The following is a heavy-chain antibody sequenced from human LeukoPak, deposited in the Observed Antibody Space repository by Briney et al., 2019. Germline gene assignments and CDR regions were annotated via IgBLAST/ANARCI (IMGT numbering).Heavy chain of an antibody. CDR1: GGSFTFTSHA. D-gene: IGHD3-22*01. Sequence: ASVKVSSKASGGSFTFTSHAISWVRQAPGQGLEWMGGLIPIYGSANYAQKFQGRVTITSDESTRTVYMELSSLRPEDSAVHYCAGFFYDNSGDAFDIWGQGTMVTVSS. CDR2: LIPIYGSA. CDR3: AGFFYDNSGDAFDI. J-gene: IGHJ3*02. V-gene: IGHV1-69*13.